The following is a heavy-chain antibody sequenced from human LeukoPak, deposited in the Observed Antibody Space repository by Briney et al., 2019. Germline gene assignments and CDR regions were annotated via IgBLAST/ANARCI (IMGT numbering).Heavy chain of an antibody. V-gene: IGHV4-59*01. J-gene: IGHJ3*02. CDR2: IYYSGST. CDR3: ASYCSSTSCLDAFDI. Sequence: PSETLSLTXTVSGGSISSYYWSWIRQPPGKGLEWIGYIYYSGSTNYNPSLKSRVTISVDTSKNQFSLKLSSVTAADTAVYYCASYCSSTSCLDAFDIWGQGTMVTVSS. D-gene: IGHD2-2*01. CDR1: GGSISSYY.